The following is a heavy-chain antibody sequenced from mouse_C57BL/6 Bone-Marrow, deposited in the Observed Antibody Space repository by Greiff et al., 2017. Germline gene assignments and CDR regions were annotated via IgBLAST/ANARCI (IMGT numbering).Heavy chain of an antibody. V-gene: IGHV2-5*01. CDR1: GFSLTSYG. J-gene: IGHJ1*03. D-gene: IGHD1-1*01. CDR3: AKTGAIYYYGSWYFDV. Sequence: QVQLKESGPGLVQPSQSLSITCTVSGFSLTSYGVHWVRQSPGKGLEWLGVIWRGGSTDSNAAFMSRLSITKDNSKSKVFFKMNSLQADDTAIYYCAKTGAIYYYGSWYFDVWGTGTTVTVSS. CDR2: IWRGGST.